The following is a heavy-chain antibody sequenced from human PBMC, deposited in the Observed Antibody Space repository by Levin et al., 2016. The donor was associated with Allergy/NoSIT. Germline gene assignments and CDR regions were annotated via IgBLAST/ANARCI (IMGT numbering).Heavy chain of an antibody. V-gene: IGHV1-58*01. J-gene: IGHJ2*01. CDR1: GFTFSSSA. CDR2: IVVGSGNT. D-gene: IGHD2-15*01. CDR3: AKTVWTSDATRPYDPSYCFDL. Sequence: SVKVSCKASGFTFSSSAVQWVRQARGQRLEWIGWIVVGSGNTKYAQKFQERVTITRDMSTSTVYMELRSLRSEDTAVYFCAKTVWTSDATRPYDPSYCFDLWGRGTLVTVSS.